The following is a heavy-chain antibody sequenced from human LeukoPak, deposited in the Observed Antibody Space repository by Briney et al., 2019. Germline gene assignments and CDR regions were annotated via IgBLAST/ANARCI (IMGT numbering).Heavy chain of an antibody. CDR1: EFTFSNFW. D-gene: IGHD3-22*01. CDR3: ARPDPVGSGYDYYFDY. V-gene: IGHV3-30*03. CDR2: ISYDGSNK. J-gene: IGHJ4*02. Sequence: PGGSLRLSCAASEFTFSNFWMNWVRQAPGKGLEWVAVISYDGSNKYYADSVKGRFTISRDNSKNTLYLQMNSLRAEDTAVYYCARPDPVGSGYDYYFDYWGQGTLVTVSS.